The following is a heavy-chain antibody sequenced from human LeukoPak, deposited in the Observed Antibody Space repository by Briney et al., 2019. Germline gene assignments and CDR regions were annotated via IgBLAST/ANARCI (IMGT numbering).Heavy chain of an antibody. D-gene: IGHD6-19*01. J-gene: IGHJ2*01. Sequence: PSETLSLTCTVSGGSISSGSYYWSWIRQPAGKGLEWIGRIYTSGSTNYNPSLKSRVTISVDTSKNQLSLNLNSVTAPDTAVYYCARTPYSSGWVLYWYFDLWGRGTLVSVSS. CDR1: GGSISSGSYY. CDR3: ARTPYSSGWVLYWYFDL. V-gene: IGHV4-61*02. CDR2: IYTSGST.